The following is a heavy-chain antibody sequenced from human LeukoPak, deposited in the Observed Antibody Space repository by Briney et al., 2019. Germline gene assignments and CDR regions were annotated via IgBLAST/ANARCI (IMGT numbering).Heavy chain of an antibody. J-gene: IGHJ4*02. D-gene: IGHD3-10*01. CDR1: GFAFRTSA. CDR2: INGGDYST. V-gene: IGHV3-23*01. CDR3: ASANPTPRGINFDS. Sequence: GGSLRLSCAASGFAFRTSALSWVRQAPGKGLQWVSSINGGDYSTHYADTVKGRFTISRDTYKNILYLQMSSLRTDDTGIYYCASANPTPRGINFDSWGQGTLVTVSS.